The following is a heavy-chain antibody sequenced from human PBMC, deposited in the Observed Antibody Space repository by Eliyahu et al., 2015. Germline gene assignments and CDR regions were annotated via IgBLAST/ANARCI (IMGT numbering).Heavy chain of an antibody. CDR3: ARGGVWYFDL. D-gene: IGHD3-16*01. V-gene: IGHV3-66*01. CDR2: IYSGXST. J-gene: IGHJ2*01. Sequence: EVQLVESGGGLVQPGGSLRLXCAAXGFTVSTNYMTWVRQAPGKGLEWVSVIYSGXSTFYADSVXGRFTISRDSSKXTLYLQMNSLRDEDTAVYYCARGGVWYFDLWGRGTLVTVSS. CDR1: GFTVSTNY.